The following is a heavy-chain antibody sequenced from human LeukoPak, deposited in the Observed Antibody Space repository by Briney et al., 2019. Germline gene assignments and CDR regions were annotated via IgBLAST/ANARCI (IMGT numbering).Heavy chain of an antibody. D-gene: IGHD2-8*01. CDR2: IYHSGST. V-gene: IGHV4-38-2*01. CDR1: GYSISSGYY. CDR3: ARHLRDIVLMVYAPNWFDP. J-gene: IGHJ5*02. Sequence: SETLSLTCAVSGYSISSGYYWGWIRQPPGKGLEWIGSIYHSGSTYYNPSLKSRVTISVDTSKNQFSLKLSSVTAADTAVYYCARHLRDIVLMVYAPNWFDPWGQGTLVTVSS.